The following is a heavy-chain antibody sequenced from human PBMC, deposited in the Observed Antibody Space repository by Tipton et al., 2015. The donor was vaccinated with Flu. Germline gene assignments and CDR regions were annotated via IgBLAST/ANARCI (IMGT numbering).Heavy chain of an antibody. CDR1: GFLFTSYG. J-gene: IGHJ4*02. CDR2: IWYDGSNE. D-gene: IGHD6-19*01. V-gene: IGHV3-33*01. CDR3: ARGSNGWPGIDF. Sequence: SLRLSCAASGFLFTSYGMHWVRQAPGKGLEWVAGIWYDGSNEDCADSVKGRFTISRDNSRNTLYLQMNSLRVDDTAVYFCARGSNGWPGIDFWGQGTLVTVSS.